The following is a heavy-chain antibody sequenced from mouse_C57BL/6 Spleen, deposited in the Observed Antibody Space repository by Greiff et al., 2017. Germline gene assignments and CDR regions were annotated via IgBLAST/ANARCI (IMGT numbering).Heavy chain of an antibody. CDR1: GYTFTGYW. D-gene: IGHD2-4*01. Sequence: ELSCKATGYTFTGYWIEWVKQRPGHGLEWIGEILPGSGSTNYNEKFKGKATFTADTSSNTAYMQLSSLTTEDSAIYYCARFDYDYDEGFAYWGQGTLVTISA. V-gene: IGHV1-9*01. J-gene: IGHJ3*01. CDR2: ILPGSGST. CDR3: ARFDYDYDEGFAY.